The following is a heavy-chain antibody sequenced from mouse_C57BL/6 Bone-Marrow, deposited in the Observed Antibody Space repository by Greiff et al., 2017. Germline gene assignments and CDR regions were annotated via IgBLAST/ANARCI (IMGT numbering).Heavy chain of an antibody. Sequence: QVQLQQSGAELVKPGASVKLSCKASGYTFTEYTIHWVKQRSGQGLEWIGWFYPGSGSIKYNEKFKDKATLTADKSSSTVYMELSRLTSEDSAVYFCARHEDPDYYGSSDWYFDVWGTGTTVTVSS. CDR1: GYTFTEYT. J-gene: IGHJ1*03. V-gene: IGHV1-62-2*01. CDR3: ARHEDPDYYGSSDWYFDV. D-gene: IGHD1-1*01. CDR2: FYPGSGSI.